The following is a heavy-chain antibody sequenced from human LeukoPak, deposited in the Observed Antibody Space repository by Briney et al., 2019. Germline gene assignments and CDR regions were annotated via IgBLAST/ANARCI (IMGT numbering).Heavy chain of an antibody. D-gene: IGHD5-12*01. CDR1: GGSISSSSYY. V-gene: IGHV4-39*07. CDR2: IYYSGST. CDR3: ARGSGYDSGY. J-gene: IGHJ4*02. Sequence: SETLSLTCTVSGGSISSSSYYWGWIRQPPGKGLEWIGSIYYSGSTYYNPSLKSRVTISVDTSKNQFSLKLSSVTAADTAVYYCARGSGYDSGYWGQGTLVTVSS.